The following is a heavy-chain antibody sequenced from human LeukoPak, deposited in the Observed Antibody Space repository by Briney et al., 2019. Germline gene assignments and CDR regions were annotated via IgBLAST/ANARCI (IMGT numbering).Heavy chain of an antibody. CDR2: ISSSSSYI. D-gene: IGHD6-13*01. V-gene: IGHV3-21*01. J-gene: IGHJ4*02. Sequence: GGSLRLSCAASGFTFSSYSMNWVRQAPGKGLEWVSSISSSSSYIYYADSVKGRFTISRDNAKNTLFLQMNSLRAEDTAVYYCARGSSSWPDYWGQGTLVTVSS. CDR1: GFTFSSYS. CDR3: ARGSSSWPDY.